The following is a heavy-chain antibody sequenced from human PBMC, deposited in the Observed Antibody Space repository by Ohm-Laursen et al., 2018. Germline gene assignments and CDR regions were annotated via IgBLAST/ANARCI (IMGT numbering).Heavy chain of an antibody. V-gene: IGHV3-48*01. CDR1: GFTFSSYS. J-gene: IGHJ5*02. Sequence: SLRLSCAASGFTFSSYSMNWVRQAPGKGLEWVSYISSSSYTIYYADSVKGRFTISRDNSKNTLYLQMNSLRAEDTAVYYCARADGDYEDNWFDPWGQGTLVTVSS. CDR3: ARADGDYEDNWFDP. D-gene: IGHD4-17*01. CDR2: ISSSSYTI.